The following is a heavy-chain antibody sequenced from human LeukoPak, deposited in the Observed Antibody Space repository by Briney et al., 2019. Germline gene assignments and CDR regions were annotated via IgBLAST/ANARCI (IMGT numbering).Heavy chain of an antibody. D-gene: IGHD3-3*01. CDR2: VRLAESDA. J-gene: IGHJ5*02. Sequence: GGSLRLSCAASGFSLSTYCMHWVRQAPRRGLEWVAFVRLAESDASYADSVKGRFTISRDNSKNTMYLQMNSLRDEDTAMYYCAKCVSGPDFWSGPWGQGTLVTVSS. CDR1: GFSLSTYC. CDR3: AKCVSGPDFWSGP. V-gene: IGHV3-30*02.